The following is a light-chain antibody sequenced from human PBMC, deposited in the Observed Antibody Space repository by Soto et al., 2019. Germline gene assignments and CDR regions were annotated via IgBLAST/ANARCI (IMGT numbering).Light chain of an antibody. V-gene: IGKV1-13*02. J-gene: IGKJ5*01. CDR1: QGISSD. Sequence: AIQLTQSPSSLSASVGDRVTITCRASQGISSDLAWYQQKPGKAPKLLIYDASSLQTGVPSRFSGSGSGTDFTLTISSLQPEDFATYYCQQFNSDLITFGQGTRVEIK. CDR2: DAS. CDR3: QQFNSDLIT.